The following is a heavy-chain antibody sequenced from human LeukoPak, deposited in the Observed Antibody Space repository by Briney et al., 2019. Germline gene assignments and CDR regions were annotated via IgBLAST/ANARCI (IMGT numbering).Heavy chain of an antibody. CDR1: GFTFSSYS. J-gene: IGHJ6*02. CDR2: ITSNGGST. V-gene: IGHV3-64*01. D-gene: IGHD3-10*01. Sequence: GGSLRLSCAASGFTFSSYSMYWVRQAPGKGLKYVAAITSNGGSTNYANSVKGRFTISRDNSKNTLYLQMGSLRTEDMAVYYCARAHMVRGVRYGLDVWGQGTTVSVSS. CDR3: ARAHMVRGVRYGLDV.